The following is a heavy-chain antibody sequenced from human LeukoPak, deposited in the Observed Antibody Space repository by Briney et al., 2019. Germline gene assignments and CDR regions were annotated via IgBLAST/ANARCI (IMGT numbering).Heavy chain of an antibody. D-gene: IGHD4-17*01. CDR2: INHSGTT. J-gene: IGHJ4*02. Sequence: SETLSLTCAVYGGSFSDYYWTWIRQPPGKGLEWIGEINHSGTTNYTPSLKNRVTISVDTSKNQFSLNLTSVTAADTAVYYCGRAYGDYVLTLIDSWGQGTLVTVSS. CDR1: GGSFSDYY. V-gene: IGHV4-34*01. CDR3: GRAYGDYVLTLIDS.